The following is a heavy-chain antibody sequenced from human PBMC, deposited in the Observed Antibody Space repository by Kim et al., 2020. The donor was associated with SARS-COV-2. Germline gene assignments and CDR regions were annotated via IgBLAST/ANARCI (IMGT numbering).Heavy chain of an antibody. CDR2: IYTSGST. CDR3: ARGQLWFYYYYYGMDV. V-gene: IGHV4-61*02. Sequence: SETLSLTCTVSGGSISSGSYYWSWIRQPAGKGLEWIGRIYTSGSTNYNPSLKSRVTISVDTSKNQFSLKLSSVTAADTAVYYCARGQLWFYYYYYGMDVWGQGTTVTVSS. D-gene: IGHD5-18*01. J-gene: IGHJ6*02. CDR1: GGSISSGSYY.